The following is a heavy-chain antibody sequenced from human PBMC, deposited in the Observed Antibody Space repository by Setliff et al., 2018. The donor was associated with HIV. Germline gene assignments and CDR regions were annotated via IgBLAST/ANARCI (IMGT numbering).Heavy chain of an antibody. Sequence: ASVKVSCKASGYTFTSYGISWVRQAPGQGLEWMGWISAYNGNTNYAQKLQGRVTMTRDTSINTAYMELTSLKSDDTAVYYCARGAERLLWSGITRFDPWGQGTLVTVSS. CDR3: ARGAERLLWSGITRFDP. J-gene: IGHJ5*02. CDR2: ISAYNGNT. V-gene: IGHV1-18*01. D-gene: IGHD3-10*01. CDR1: GYTFTSYG.